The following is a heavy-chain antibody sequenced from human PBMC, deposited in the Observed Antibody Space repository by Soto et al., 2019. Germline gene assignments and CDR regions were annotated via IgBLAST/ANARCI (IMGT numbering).Heavy chain of an antibody. CDR2: ISGSGGST. CDR1: GFTFSSYA. Sequence: EVQLLESGGGLVQPGGSLRLSCAASGFTFSSYAMNWVRQAPGKGLEWVSVISGSGGSTYYADSVKGRFTISRDNSKNTMYLQRNSLRAEDTAVAYCASRSSGWYFDYWGQGTLVTVSS. V-gene: IGHV3-23*01. CDR3: ASRSSGWYFDY. J-gene: IGHJ4*02. D-gene: IGHD6-19*01.